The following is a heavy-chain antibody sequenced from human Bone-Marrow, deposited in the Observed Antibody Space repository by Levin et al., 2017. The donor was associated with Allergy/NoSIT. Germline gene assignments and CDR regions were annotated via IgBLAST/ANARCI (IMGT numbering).Heavy chain of an antibody. CDR1: GFTFSSYA. D-gene: IGHD6-13*01. CDR3: AKDSDSPPEEAAAGLLYFDY. J-gene: IGHJ4*02. Sequence: PGGSLRLSCAASGFTFSSYAMSWVRQAPGKGLEWVSAISGSGGSTYYADSVKGRFTISRDNSKNTLYLQMNSLRAEDTAVYYCAKDSDSPPEEAAAGLLYFDYWGQGTLVTVSS. CDR2: ISGSGGST. V-gene: IGHV3-23*01.